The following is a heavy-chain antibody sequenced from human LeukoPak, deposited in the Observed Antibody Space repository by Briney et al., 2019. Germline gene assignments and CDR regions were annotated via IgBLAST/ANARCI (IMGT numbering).Heavy chain of an antibody. J-gene: IGHJ6*02. CDR1: GDSISSYY. V-gene: IGHV4-59*01. D-gene: IGHD6-13*01. CDR2: ISYSGST. CDR3: ARAAAGTGNRYYYYGMDV. Sequence: SETLSLTCTVSGDSISSYYWSWIRQPPGKGLEWVGYISYSGSTNYNPSLKSRLTISVDTSKNQFSLKLSSVTAADTAVYYCARAAAGTGNRYYYYGMDVWGQGTTVTVSS.